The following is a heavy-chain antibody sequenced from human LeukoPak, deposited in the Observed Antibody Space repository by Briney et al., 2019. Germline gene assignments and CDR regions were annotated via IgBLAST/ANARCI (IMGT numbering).Heavy chain of an antibody. CDR2: IYYSGST. Sequence: SETLSLTCIVSGGSISSYYWSWIRQPPGKGLEWIGYIYYSGSTNYNPSLKSRVTISVDTSKNQFSLKLSSVTAADTAVYYCAREVGATPDAFDIWGQGTMVTVSS. J-gene: IGHJ3*02. D-gene: IGHD3-16*01. CDR3: AREVGATPDAFDI. V-gene: IGHV4-59*01. CDR1: GGSISSYY.